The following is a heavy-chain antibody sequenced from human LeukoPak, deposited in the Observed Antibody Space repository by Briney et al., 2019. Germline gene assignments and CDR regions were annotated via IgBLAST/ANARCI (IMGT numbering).Heavy chain of an antibody. J-gene: IGHJ4*02. V-gene: IGHV1-18*04. Sequence: ASVKVSCKASGYTFTSYGISWVRQAPGQGLEWMGWISAYNGNTNYAQKLQGRVTMTTDTSTSTAYMELRSLRSDDTAVYYCAREWRYCSSTSCIDYWAREPWSPSPQ. CDR3: AREWRYCSSTSCIDY. CDR1: GYTFTSYG. D-gene: IGHD2-2*01. CDR2: ISAYNGNT.